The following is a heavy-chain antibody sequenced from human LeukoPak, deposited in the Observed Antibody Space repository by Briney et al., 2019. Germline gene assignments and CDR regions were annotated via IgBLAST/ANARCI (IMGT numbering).Heavy chain of an antibody. CDR3: ARDRHCSGGSCYDGEYYFDY. Sequence: GASVKVSCKASGYTFTSYGISWVRQAPGQGLEWMGWISAYNGNTNYAQKLQGRVTMTTDTSTSTAYMELRSLRSDDTAVYCCARDRHCSGGSCYDGEYYFDYWGQGTLVTVSS. D-gene: IGHD2-15*01. CDR1: GYTFTSYG. J-gene: IGHJ4*02. V-gene: IGHV1-18*04. CDR2: ISAYNGNT.